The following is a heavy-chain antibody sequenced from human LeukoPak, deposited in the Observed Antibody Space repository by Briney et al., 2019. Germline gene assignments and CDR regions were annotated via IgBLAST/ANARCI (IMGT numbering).Heavy chain of an antibody. Sequence: GGSLRLSCAASGFTISSYAMSWVRQAPGKGLEWVSGISGSGGSTYYADSVRGRFTISRDNSKNTLYLQMNSLRAEDTAVYYCAKHYDSSGYFYYYYMDVWGKGTTVTVSS. CDR3: AKHYDSSGYFYYYYMDV. V-gene: IGHV3-23*01. J-gene: IGHJ6*03. D-gene: IGHD3-22*01. CDR1: GFTISSYA. CDR2: ISGSGGST.